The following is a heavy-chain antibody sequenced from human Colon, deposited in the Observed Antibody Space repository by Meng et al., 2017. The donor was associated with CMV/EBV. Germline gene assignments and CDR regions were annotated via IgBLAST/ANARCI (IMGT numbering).Heavy chain of an antibody. CDR3: VRNPPLSPYDY. Sequence: GESLKISCAASGFTFSNYWMYWVRQVPGKGLVWVSRISNDGSTTDYADSVKGRFTISRDNAKNTLYLQMNSLRAEDTAVYYCVRNPPLSPYDYWGQGSLVTVSS. CDR1: GFTFSNYW. CDR2: ISNDGSTT. J-gene: IGHJ4*01. V-gene: IGHV3-74*01.